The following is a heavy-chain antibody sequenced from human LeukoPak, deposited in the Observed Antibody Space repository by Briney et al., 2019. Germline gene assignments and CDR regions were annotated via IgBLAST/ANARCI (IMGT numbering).Heavy chain of an antibody. V-gene: IGHV1-46*01. Sequence: ASVKVSCKASGYTFTSYYMHWVRQAPGQGLEWMGIINPSGGSTSYAQKFQGRVTMTRDTSTSTVYMELSSLRSEDTAVYYCARDQYQPLLTPANWSDPWGQGTLVTVSP. CDR1: GYTFTSYY. CDR3: ARDQYQPLLTPANWSDP. CDR2: INPSGGST. D-gene: IGHD2-2*01. J-gene: IGHJ5*02.